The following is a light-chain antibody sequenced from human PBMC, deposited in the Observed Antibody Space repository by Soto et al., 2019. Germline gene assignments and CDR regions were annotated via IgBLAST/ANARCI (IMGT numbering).Light chain of an antibody. CDR1: SSDVGGYNY. Sequence: QSALTQSASVSGSPGQSITISCTGTSSDVGGYNYVSWYQQHPGKAPKLMIYDVSNRPSGVSNRFSGSKSGNTASLTISGLPAEDEADYYCSSYTSSSVVFGGGTKLTVL. CDR3: SSYTSSSVV. CDR2: DVS. V-gene: IGLV2-14*01. J-gene: IGLJ2*01.